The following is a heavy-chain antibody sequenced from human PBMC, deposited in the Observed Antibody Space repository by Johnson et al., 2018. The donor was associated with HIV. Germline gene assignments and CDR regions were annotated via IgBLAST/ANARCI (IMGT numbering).Heavy chain of an antibody. V-gene: IGHV3-23*04. CDR2: ITVSGDNT. Sequence: VQLVESGGGLVQPRGSLRLSCAASGFTFSDCAMSWVRQGPGKGLEWVSAITVSGDNTYYADSVKGRFTISRDNSKNTLYLQMSSLRAEDTAVYYCARDDTEADGAFDIWGQGTMVTVSS. CDR3: ARDDTEADGAFDI. CDR1: GFTFSDCA. J-gene: IGHJ3*02. D-gene: IGHD2-2*02.